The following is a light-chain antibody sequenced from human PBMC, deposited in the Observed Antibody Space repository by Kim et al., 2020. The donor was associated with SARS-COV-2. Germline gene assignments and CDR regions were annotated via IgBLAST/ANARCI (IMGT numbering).Light chain of an antibody. J-gene: IGKJ2*01. V-gene: IGKV1-5*03. Sequence: DIQMTQSPSTLSASVGDRVTITCRASQNINNWLAWYQQKPGKAPKLLIYKASTLGGGVPSSFSGSGSGTEFTLTISNLQPDDFATYYCQQYNTYPPTFGQGTKLEI. CDR1: QNINNW. CDR3: QQYNTYPPT. CDR2: KAS.